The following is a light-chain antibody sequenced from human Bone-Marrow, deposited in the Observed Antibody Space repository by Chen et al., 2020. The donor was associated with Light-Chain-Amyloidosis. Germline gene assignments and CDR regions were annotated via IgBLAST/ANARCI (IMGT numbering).Light chain of an antibody. CDR3: QVWDRSSDRPV. CDR1: NIGSTN. J-gene: IGLJ3*02. V-gene: IGLV3-21*02. Sequence: SYVLTQPSSVSVAPGQTATIACGGHNIGSTNVHWYQQTPGQAPLLVVYDDSDRPSGIPERLSGSNSGNTATLTISRVEAGDEADYYCQVWDRSSDRPVFGGGTKLTVL. CDR2: DDS.